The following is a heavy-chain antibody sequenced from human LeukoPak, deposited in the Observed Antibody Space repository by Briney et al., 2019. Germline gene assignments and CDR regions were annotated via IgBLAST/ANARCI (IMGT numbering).Heavy chain of an antibody. J-gene: IGHJ4*02. CDR3: AREHYDFWSGYYPFDY. D-gene: IGHD3-3*01. CDR1: GYTFTNYG. V-gene: IGHV1-18*01. CDR2: ISAYNGNT. Sequence: ASVKVSCKASGYTFTNYGISWVRQAPGQGLEWMGWISAYNGNTNYAQKLQGRVTMTTDTSTSTAYMELRSLRSDDTAVYYCAREHYDFWSGYYPFDYWGQGTLVTVSS.